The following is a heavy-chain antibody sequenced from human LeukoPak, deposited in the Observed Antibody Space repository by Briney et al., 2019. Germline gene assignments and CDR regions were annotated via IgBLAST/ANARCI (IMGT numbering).Heavy chain of an antibody. D-gene: IGHD5-12*01. J-gene: IGHJ4*02. CDR1: GFTFSSYW. CDR3: ARDSQGDDYFLVSTY. V-gene: IGHV3-7*01. Sequence: PGGSLRLFCAASGFTFSSYWMSWVRQAPGKGLEWVANIKQDGSEKYYVDSVKGRFTISRDNAKNSLYLQMNSLRAEDTAVYYCARDSQGDDYFLVSTYWGQGTLVTVSS. CDR2: IKQDGSEK.